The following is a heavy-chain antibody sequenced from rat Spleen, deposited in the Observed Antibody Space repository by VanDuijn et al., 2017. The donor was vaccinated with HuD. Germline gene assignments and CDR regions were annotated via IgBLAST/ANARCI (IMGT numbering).Heavy chain of an antibody. J-gene: IGHJ3*01. D-gene: IGHD1-11*01. V-gene: IGHV2S8*01. Sequence: QVQLKESGPGLVQPSQTLSLTCTVSGFSLISNSEHWVRQPPGKGLEWIAAISSGGSTYYNSALKSRLSISRDTSKSQVFLKMNSLQTEDTAIYFCARTYGGYTSHWFAYWGQGTLVTVSS. CDR3: ARTYGGYTSHWFAY. CDR2: ISSGGST. CDR1: GFSLISNS.